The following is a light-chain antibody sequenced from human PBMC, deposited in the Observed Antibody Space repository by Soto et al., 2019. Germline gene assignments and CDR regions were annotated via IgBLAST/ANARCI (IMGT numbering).Light chain of an antibody. Sequence: EVVLTQSPGTLSLSPGERATLSCRASQSVSTTYLAWYQQKPGQSPRLLMYSTSSRATGIPDRFSGSGSGTDFTHTISRLEPEDFAVYYCQQYGRSPNTFGQGTKLEI. V-gene: IGKV3-20*01. CDR1: QSVSTTY. CDR2: STS. CDR3: QQYGRSPNT. J-gene: IGKJ2*01.